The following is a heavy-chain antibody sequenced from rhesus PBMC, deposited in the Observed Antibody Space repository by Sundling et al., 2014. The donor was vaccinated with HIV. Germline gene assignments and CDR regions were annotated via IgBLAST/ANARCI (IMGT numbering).Heavy chain of an antibody. CDR2: GIDSGGIT. CDR3: AKAATTITLTSFDY. D-gene: IGHD4-11*01. V-gene: IGHV3-103*01. CDR1: GFTFSSYG. J-gene: IGHJ4*01. Sequence: VQLVETGGGLVQPGGSLKLSCVASGFTFSSYGMSWVRQAPGKGLEWVSGIDSGGITYYADSVKGRFTISRDNSKNTLSLQMNSLRTEDTAVYYCAKAATTITLTSFDYWGQGVLVTVSS.